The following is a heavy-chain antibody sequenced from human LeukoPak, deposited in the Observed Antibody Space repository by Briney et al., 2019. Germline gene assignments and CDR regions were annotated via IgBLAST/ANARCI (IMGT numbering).Heavy chain of an antibody. V-gene: IGHV3-21*01. J-gene: IGHJ5*02. CDR1: GFTFSTYS. CDR3: ARDSIIRAVRGVIPPPYNWFDP. Sequence: GGSLRLSCAASGFTFSTYSMNWVRQAPGKGLEWVSSISGSSSYIYYADSVKGRFTVSRDNAKNSLYLQMNSLRAEDTAVYYCARDSIIRAVRGVIPPPYNWFDPWGQGTLVTVSS. D-gene: IGHD3-10*01. CDR2: ISGSSSYI.